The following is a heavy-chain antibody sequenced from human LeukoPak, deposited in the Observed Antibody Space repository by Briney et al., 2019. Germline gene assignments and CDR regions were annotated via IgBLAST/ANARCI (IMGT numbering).Heavy chain of an antibody. CDR2: IRYDGTKK. CDR1: GFNLSRNG. J-gene: IGHJ4*02. Sequence: PGGSLRLSCAASGFNLSRNGMHWGRQAPGKGLEWVAFIRYDGTKKFYGDSVRGRFTISRDNSKNTVYLQMNSLRDDDTAVYYCARDFDDVNGDYYYIPDYWGQGILVTVSS. CDR3: ARDFDDVNGDYYYIPDY. D-gene: IGHD3-10*01. V-gene: IGHV3-30*02.